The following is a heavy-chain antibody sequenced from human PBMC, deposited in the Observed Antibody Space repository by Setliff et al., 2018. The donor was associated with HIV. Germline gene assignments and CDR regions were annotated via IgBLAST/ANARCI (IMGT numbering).Heavy chain of an antibody. J-gene: IGHJ3*01. D-gene: IGHD1-26*01. CDR1: GGTSSTHA. CDR2: IISILDIT. V-gene: IGHV1-69*04. Sequence: SVKVSCQASGGTSSTHAINWVRQAPVQGLEWMGQIISILDITSYTQKLQGRVSITADKSTSTFYIELSDLTSADTAVYYCAGPRGAGAFDVWGQGTKVTVSS. CDR3: AGPRGAGAFDV.